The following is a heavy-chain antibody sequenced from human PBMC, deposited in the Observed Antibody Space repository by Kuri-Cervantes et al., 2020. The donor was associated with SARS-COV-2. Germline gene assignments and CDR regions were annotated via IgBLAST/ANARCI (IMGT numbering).Heavy chain of an antibody. J-gene: IGHJ6*03. CDR1: GFTFSSYS. Sequence: GGSLRLSCAASGFTFSSYSMNWVRQAPGKGLEWVSYISSSSSTIYYADSVKGRFTISRDNAKNSLYLQMNSLRAEDTAVYYCARRGYCSSTSCYEYYYYYMDVWGKGTTVTVSS. CDR2: ISSSSSTI. D-gene: IGHD2-2*01. V-gene: IGHV3-48*04. CDR3: ARRGYCSSTSCYEYYYYYMDV.